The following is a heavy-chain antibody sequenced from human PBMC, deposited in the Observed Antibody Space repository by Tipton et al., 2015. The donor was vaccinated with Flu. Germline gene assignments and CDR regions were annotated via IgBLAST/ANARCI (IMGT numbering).Heavy chain of an antibody. D-gene: IGHD2-21*02. V-gene: IGHV5-51*01. CDR2: IYPDDSDT. CDR3: VRQNCGGDCYPDY. Sequence: QLVQSGAEVKKPGESLKISCKGSGSSFSSYWIAWVRQMPGKGLEWMGIIYPDDSDTKYSPSFQGHVTFSADKSVNTAYLQWSSLKVSDTAIYFCVRQNCGGDCYPDYWGQGTLVTVSS. CDR1: GSSFSSYW. J-gene: IGHJ4*02.